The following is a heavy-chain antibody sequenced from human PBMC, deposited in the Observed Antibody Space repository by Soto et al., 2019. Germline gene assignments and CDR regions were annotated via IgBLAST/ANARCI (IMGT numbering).Heavy chain of an antibody. D-gene: IGHD3-16*02. CDR3: ARVSGYIWGSYREYYFDY. Sequence: SETLSLTCTVSGGSISSYYWSWIRQPPGKGLEWIGYIYYSGSTNYNPSLKSRVTISVDTSKNQFSLKLSSVTAADTAVYYCARVSGYIWGSYREYYFDYWGQGTLVTVSS. J-gene: IGHJ4*02. CDR2: IYYSGST. CDR1: GGSISSYY. V-gene: IGHV4-59*01.